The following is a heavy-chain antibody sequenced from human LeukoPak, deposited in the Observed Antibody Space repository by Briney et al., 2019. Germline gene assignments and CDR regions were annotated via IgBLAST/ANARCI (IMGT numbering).Heavy chain of an antibody. CDR2: INPNSGGT. J-gene: IGHJ4*02. D-gene: IGHD3-22*01. CDR3: AREKERIDSSGYPQDY. Sequence: ASVKVSCKASGYTFTGYYMHWVRQAPGQGLEWMGWINPNSGGTNYAQKFQGRVTMTRDTSISTAYMELSRLRSDDTAVYYCAREKERIDSSGYPQDYWGQGTLVTVSS. CDR1: GYTFTGYY. V-gene: IGHV1-2*02.